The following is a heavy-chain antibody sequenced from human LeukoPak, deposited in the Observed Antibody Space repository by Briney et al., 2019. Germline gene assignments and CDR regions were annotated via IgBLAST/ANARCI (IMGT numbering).Heavy chain of an antibody. CDR2: INPNSGGT. CDR1: GYTFTGYY. Sequence: ASVKVSCKASGYTFTGYYMHWVRQAPGQGLEWMGWINPNSGGTNYAQKFQGRVTMTRDTSISTAYMELGRLRSDDTAVYYCARPLFRDIPYYMDVWGKGTTVTVSS. J-gene: IGHJ6*03. V-gene: IGHV1-2*02. CDR3: ARPLFRDIPYYMDV.